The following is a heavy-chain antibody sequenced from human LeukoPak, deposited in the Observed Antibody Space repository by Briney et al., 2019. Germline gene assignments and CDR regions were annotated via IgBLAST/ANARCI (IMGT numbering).Heavy chain of an antibody. Sequence: GGSLRLSCAASGFTFSSYSMNWVRQAPGKGLEWVSSISSSSSYLYYADSVKGRFTISRDNAKNSLYLQMNSLRAEDTAVYYCARDRLTGRYFDYWGQGTLVTVSS. V-gene: IGHV3-21*01. CDR2: ISSSSSYL. J-gene: IGHJ4*02. D-gene: IGHD7-27*01. CDR3: ARDRLTGRYFDY. CDR1: GFTFSSYS.